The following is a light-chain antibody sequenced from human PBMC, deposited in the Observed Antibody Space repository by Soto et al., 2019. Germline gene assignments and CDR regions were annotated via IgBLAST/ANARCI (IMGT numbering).Light chain of an antibody. V-gene: IGKV3-15*01. CDR3: QQYNNWLQT. CDR2: GAS. CDR1: QSVSSD. Sequence: EIVMTQSPATLSVSPGERATLSCRASQSVSSDLAWYHQKPGQAPRLLIYGASTRATGIPARFSGSGSGTEFTLTISSLQSEDFAVYYCQQYNNWLQTFGQGTKVDI. J-gene: IGKJ1*01.